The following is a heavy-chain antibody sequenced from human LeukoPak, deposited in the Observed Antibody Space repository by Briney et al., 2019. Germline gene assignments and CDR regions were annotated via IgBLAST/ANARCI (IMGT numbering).Heavy chain of an antibody. J-gene: IGHJ6*02. Sequence: VASVKVSCKASGGTFSSYAISWVRQAPGQGLEWMGGIIPIFGTANYAQKFQGRVTITADESTSTAYMELSSLRSEDTAVYYCARGTRLYSPYYYGMDVWGQGTTVTVSS. D-gene: IGHD2-15*01. CDR2: IIPIFGTA. V-gene: IGHV1-69*13. CDR3: ARGTRLYSPYYYGMDV. CDR1: GGTFSSYA.